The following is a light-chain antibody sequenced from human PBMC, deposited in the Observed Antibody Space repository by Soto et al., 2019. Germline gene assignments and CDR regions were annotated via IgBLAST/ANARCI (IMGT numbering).Light chain of an antibody. CDR3: AAWDDSLNYV. CDR1: SSNIGSNT. Sequence: QSVLTQPPSASGTPGQRGTISCSGSSSNIGSNTVNWYQQLPGTAPKLLIYSNNQRPSGVPDRFSGSKSGTSASLAISGLQSEDEADYYCAAWDDSLNYVFGTGTKVTVL. V-gene: IGLV1-44*01. CDR2: SNN. J-gene: IGLJ1*01.